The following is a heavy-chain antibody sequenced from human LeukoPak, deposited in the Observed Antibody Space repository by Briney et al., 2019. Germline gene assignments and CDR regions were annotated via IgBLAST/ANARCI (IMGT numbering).Heavy chain of an antibody. CDR2: IYYSGRT. V-gene: IGHV4-39*01. J-gene: IGHJ3*02. CDR1: GGSISSGNYY. CDR3: ARPDQRGYSYGYSAFDI. Sequence: PSETLSLTCTVSGGSISSGNYYWNWIRQPPGTGLEWTGSIYYSGRTYYNPSLKSRVTMSIDTSKNQFSLKLTSVTAADTAVYYCARPDQRGYSYGYSAFDIWGQGTMVTVSS. D-gene: IGHD5-18*01.